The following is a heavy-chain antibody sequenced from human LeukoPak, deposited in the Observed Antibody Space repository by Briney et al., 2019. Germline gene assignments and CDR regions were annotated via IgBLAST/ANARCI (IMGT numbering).Heavy chain of an antibody. Sequence: GGSLRLSCAASGFTFSDYYMSWIRQAPGKGLEGVSYISSSSSYTNYADSVKGRFTISRDNAKNSLYLQMNSLRAEDTALYYCARDLGMTDGDYVSYFDYWGQGTLVTVSS. J-gene: IGHJ4*02. D-gene: IGHD4-17*01. CDR1: GFTFSDYY. CDR3: ARDLGMTDGDYVSYFDY. CDR2: ISSSSSYT. V-gene: IGHV3-11*06.